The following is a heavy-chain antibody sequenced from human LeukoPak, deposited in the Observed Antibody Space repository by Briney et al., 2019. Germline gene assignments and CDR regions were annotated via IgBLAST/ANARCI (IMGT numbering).Heavy chain of an antibody. CDR3: AKGPDNWNYRSRCHFDY. J-gene: IGHJ4*02. CDR2: ISGSGGST. Sequence: PGGSLRLSCAASGFTFSSYAMSWVRQAPGKGLEWVSAISGSGGSTYYADSVKGRFTISRDNSKNTLYLQMNSLRAEDTAVYYCAKGPDNWNYRSRCHFDYWGQGTLVTVSS. CDR1: GFTFSSYA. V-gene: IGHV3-23*01. D-gene: IGHD1-7*01.